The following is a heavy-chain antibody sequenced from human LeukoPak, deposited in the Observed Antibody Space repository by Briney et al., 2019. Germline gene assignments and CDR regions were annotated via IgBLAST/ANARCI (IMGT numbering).Heavy chain of an antibody. CDR3: AKGKVVPATIYDY. D-gene: IGHD2-2*02. CDR2: FSGGDGST. J-gene: IGHJ4*02. CDR1: GFTFSSYA. Sequence: GGSLRLSCAASGFTFSSYAMSWVRQAPGKGLEWVSGFSGGDGSTSYADSVKGRFTISRDNSKNTLYLQMNSLRAEDTAVYYCAKGKVVPATIYDYWGQGTLVTVSS. V-gene: IGHV3-23*01.